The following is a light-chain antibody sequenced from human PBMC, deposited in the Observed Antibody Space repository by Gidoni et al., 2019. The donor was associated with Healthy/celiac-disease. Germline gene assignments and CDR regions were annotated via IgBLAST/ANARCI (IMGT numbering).Light chain of an antibody. J-gene: IGKJ4*01. CDR3: QQRSDWLLT. CDR2: DAS. V-gene: IGKV3-11*01. CDR1: QSVSSY. Sequence: EIVLTQSPATLSLSPGERATLSCRASQSVSSYLAWYQQKPGQAPRPLIYDASNRATGIPARFTGSGSGTGFTLTISSLEPEDFAVYYCQQRSDWLLTFGGGTKVEIK.